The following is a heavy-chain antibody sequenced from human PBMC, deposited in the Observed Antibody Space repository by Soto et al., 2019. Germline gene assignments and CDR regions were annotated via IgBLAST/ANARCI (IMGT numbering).Heavy chain of an antibody. V-gene: IGHV1-24*01. D-gene: IGHD5-18*01. CDR1: GYTLTELS. CDR2: FDPEDGET. Sequence: ASVKVSCKVSGYTLTELSMHWVRQAPGKGLEWMGGFDPEDGETIYAQKFQGRVTMTEDTSTDTAYMELSSLRSEDTAVYYCATDVYSYGHPRGRNWFDPWGQGTLVTVSS. CDR3: ATDVYSYGHPRGRNWFDP. J-gene: IGHJ5*02.